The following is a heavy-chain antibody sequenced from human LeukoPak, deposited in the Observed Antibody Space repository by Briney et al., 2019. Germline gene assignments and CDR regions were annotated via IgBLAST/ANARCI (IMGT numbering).Heavy chain of an antibody. D-gene: IGHD6-13*01. V-gene: IGHV3-7*01. Sequence: PGGSLRLSCVASGFTFSSYWMSWVRQAPGKGLEWVANIKQDGSDKYYVDSVKGRFTISRDNAKNSLYLQMNSLRAEDTAVYYCPSGQKLGFWGQGTLVTVSS. CDR3: PSGQKLGF. CDR2: IKQDGSDK. J-gene: IGHJ4*02. CDR1: GFTFSSYW.